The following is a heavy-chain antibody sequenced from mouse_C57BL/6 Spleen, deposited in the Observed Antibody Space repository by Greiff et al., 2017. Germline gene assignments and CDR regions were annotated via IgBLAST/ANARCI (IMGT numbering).Heavy chain of an antibody. CDR2: ISSGGRYT. CDR1: GFTFSSYG. CDR3: ARNWERYYFDY. Sequence: EVKLMESGGDLVKPGGSLKLSCAASGFTFSSYGMSWVRQTPDKRLEWVATISSGGRYTYYPDSVKGRFTISRDNAKNTLYLQMSSLKSEDTAMYYCARNWERYYFDYWGQGTTLTVSS. J-gene: IGHJ2*01. V-gene: IGHV5-6*01. D-gene: IGHD4-1*01.